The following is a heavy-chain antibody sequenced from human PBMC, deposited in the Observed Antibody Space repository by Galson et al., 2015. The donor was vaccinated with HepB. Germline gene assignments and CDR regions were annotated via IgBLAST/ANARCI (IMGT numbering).Heavy chain of an antibody. V-gene: IGHV1-8*01. CDR1: GYTFTSYD. J-gene: IGHJ6*03. D-gene: IGHD3-10*01. CDR3: ARGHIGSGSYYNRYYYYYMDV. CDR2: MNPNSGNT. Sequence: SVKVSCKASGYTFTSYDINWVRQAAGQGLEWMGWMNPNSGNTGYAQKFQGRVTMTRNTSISTAYMELSSLRSEDTAVYYCARGHIGSGSYYNRYYYYYMDVWGKGTTVTVSS.